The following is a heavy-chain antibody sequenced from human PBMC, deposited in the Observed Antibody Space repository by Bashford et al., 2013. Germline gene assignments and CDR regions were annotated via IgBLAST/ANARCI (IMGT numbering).Heavy chain of an antibody. CDR3: TRGSLLLWFGEFTGTHFDY. V-gene: IGHV3-49*03. Sequence: GSLRLSCTASGFTFGDYAMSWFRQAPGKGLEWVGFIRSKAYGGTTEYAASVKGRFTISRDDSKSIAYLQMNSLKTEDTAVYYCTRGSLLLWFGEFTGTHFDYWGQGTLVTVSS. J-gene: IGHJ4*02. CDR1: GFTFGDYA. CDR2: IRSKAYGGTT. D-gene: IGHD3-10*01.